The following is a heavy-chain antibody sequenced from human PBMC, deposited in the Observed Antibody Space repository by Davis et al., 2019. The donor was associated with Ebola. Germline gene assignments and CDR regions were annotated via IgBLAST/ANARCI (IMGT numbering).Heavy chain of an antibody. CDR2: INPNSGGT. D-gene: IGHD4-17*01. CDR3: ARAYHYGDYYDY. Sequence: ASVKVSCKASGYTFTGYYMHWVRQAPGQGLEWMGWINPNSGGTNYAQKFQGWVTMTRDTSISTAYMELRSLRSDDTAVYYCARAYHYGDYYDYWGQGTLVTVSS. V-gene: IGHV1-2*04. J-gene: IGHJ4*02. CDR1: GYTFTGYY.